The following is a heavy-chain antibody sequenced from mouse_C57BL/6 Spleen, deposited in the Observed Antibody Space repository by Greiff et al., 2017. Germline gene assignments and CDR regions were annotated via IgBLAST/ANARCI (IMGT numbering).Heavy chain of an antibody. D-gene: IGHD1-1*01. CDR1: GYAFSSSW. CDR3: ARSIYYYGSSYCFDY. Sequence: QVQLKQSGPELVKPGASVKISCKASGYAFSSSWMNWVKQRPGKGLEWIGRIYPGDGDTNYNGKFKGKATLTADKSSSTAYMQLSSLTSEDSAVYFCARSIYYYGSSYCFDYWGQGTTLTVSS. V-gene: IGHV1-82*01. CDR2: IYPGDGDT. J-gene: IGHJ2*01.